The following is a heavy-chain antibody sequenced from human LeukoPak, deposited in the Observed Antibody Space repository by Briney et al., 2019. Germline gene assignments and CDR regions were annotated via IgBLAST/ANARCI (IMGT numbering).Heavy chain of an antibody. CDR3: ARYGSGSFYFDY. V-gene: IGHV3-48*01. CDR2: INGGSGTV. J-gene: IGHJ4*02. Sequence: GGSLRLSCAASGFSFSFYDMTWVRQAPGKGLEWVSYINGGSGTVYYADSARGRFTISRDNAKNSLYLQMDSLRAEDTAVYYCARYGSGSFYFDYWGQGTLVTVSS. D-gene: IGHD1-26*01. CDR1: GFSFSFYD.